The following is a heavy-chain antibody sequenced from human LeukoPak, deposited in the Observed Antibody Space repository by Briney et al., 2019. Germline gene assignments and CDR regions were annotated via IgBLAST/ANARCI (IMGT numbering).Heavy chain of an antibody. CDR3: ARVVSSRMRNDYYYYGMDV. V-gene: IGHV1-2*06. CDR2: INPNSGGT. D-gene: IGHD6-6*01. J-gene: IGHJ6*02. CDR1: GYTFTGYY. Sequence: ASVKVSCKASGYTFTGYYMHWVRQAPGQGLEWMGRINPNSGGTNYAQKFQGRVTMTRDTSISTAYMELSRLRSDDTAVYYCARVVSSRMRNDYYYYGMDVWGQGTTVTVSS.